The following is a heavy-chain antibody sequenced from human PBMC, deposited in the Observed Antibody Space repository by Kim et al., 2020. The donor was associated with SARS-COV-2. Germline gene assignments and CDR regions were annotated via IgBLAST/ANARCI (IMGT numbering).Heavy chain of an antibody. J-gene: IGHJ6*02. Sequence: GGSLRLSCAASGFTFSNAWMSWVRQAPGKGLEWVGRIKSKTDGGTTDYAAPVKGRFTISRDDSKNTLYLQMNSLKTEDTAVYYCTTDYYSNYVIGYYYGMDVWGQGTTVTVSS. CDR3: TTDYYSNYVIGYYYGMDV. V-gene: IGHV3-15*01. CDR2: IKSKTDGGTT. D-gene: IGHD4-4*01. CDR1: GFTFSNAW.